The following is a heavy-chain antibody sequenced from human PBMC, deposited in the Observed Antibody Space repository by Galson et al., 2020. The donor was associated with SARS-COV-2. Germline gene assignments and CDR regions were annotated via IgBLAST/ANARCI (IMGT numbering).Heavy chain of an antibody. J-gene: IGHJ4*02. D-gene: IGHD2-15*01. Sequence: GGSLRLSCAASGFTFSSYAMSWVRQAPGKGLEWVSAISGSGGSTYYADSVKGRFTISRDNSKNTLYLQMNSLRAEDTAVYYCAKTLEVVVAATESYWGQGTLVTVSS. CDR1: GFTFSSYA. V-gene: IGHV3-23*01. CDR2: ISGSGGST. CDR3: AKTLEVVVAATESY.